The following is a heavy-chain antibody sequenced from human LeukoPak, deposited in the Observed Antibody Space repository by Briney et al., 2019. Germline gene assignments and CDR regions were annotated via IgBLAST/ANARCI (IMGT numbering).Heavy chain of an antibody. CDR1: GFTFSIYA. Sequence: GGSPRPSCAASGFTFSIYAMSWVRQAPGKGLQWVSGISGSGETAYYADSVKGRFTIFRDNSKNTLYLQMNSLRAEDTAVYYCAKDYDSSGYYILDYWGQGTLVTVSS. J-gene: IGHJ4*02. D-gene: IGHD3-22*01. CDR3: AKDYDSSGYYILDY. V-gene: IGHV3-23*01. CDR2: ISGSGETA.